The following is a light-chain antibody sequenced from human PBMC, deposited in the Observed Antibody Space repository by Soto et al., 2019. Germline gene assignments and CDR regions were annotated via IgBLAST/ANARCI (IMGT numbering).Light chain of an antibody. Sequence: QSALTQPASVSGSPGQSITISCTGTSSDVGGYNYVSWYHQHPGKAAKLMIYDVSNRPSGVSNRFSGSKSGNTASLTISGLQAEDEADYYCSSYTSSSTYVFGTGTKLTVL. CDR1: SSDVGGYNY. CDR3: SSYTSSSTYV. CDR2: DVS. V-gene: IGLV2-14*01. J-gene: IGLJ1*01.